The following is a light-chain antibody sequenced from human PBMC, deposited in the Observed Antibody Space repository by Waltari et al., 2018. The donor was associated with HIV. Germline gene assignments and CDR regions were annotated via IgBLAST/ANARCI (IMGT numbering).Light chain of an antibody. CDR3: SSYTSSSTWV. CDR2: EVS. V-gene: IGLV2-14*01. CDR1: SSDVGGYNY. J-gene: IGLJ3*02. Sequence: QSALTQPASVSGSPGQSITISCNGTSSDVGGYNYVSWYQQYPDKAPKLMIYEVSNRPSGASNRFSGSKSGNTASLTISGLQAEDEADYYCSSYTSSSTWVFGGGTKLTVL.